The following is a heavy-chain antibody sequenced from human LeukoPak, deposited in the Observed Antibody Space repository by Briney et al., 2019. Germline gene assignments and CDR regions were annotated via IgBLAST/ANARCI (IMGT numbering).Heavy chain of an antibody. CDR2: ISWNSGSI. D-gene: IGHD5/OR15-5a*01. CDR1: GFTFDDYA. CDR3: AKDSSVAFSAQSGMDV. J-gene: IGHJ6*02. Sequence: GGSLRLSCAASGFTFDDYAMHWVRQAPGKGLEWVSGISWNSGSIGYADSVKGRFTISRDNAKNSLYLQMNSLRAEDTALYYCAKDSSVAFSAQSGMDVWGQGTTVTVSS. V-gene: IGHV3-9*01.